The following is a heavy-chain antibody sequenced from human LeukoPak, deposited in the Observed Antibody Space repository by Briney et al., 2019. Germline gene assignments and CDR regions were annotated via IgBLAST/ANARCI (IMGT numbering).Heavy chain of an antibody. CDR2: IYYSGST. V-gene: IGHV4-39*07. D-gene: IGHD1-26*01. J-gene: IGHJ4*02. CDR3: ARDGVGATTGIDY. CDR1: GGSISSSSYY. Sequence: SETLSLTCTVSGGSISSSSYYWSWIRQPPGKGLEWIGSIYYSGSTYYNPSLKSRVTISVDTSKNQFSLKLSSVTAADTAVYYCARDGVGATTGIDYWGQGTLVTVSS.